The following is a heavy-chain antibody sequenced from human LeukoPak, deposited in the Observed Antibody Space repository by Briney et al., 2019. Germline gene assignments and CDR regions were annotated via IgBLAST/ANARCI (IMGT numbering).Heavy chain of an antibody. CDR1: GFTFDDYA. CDR3: AKATEYSGYDYSDY. V-gene: IGHV3-9*01. CDR2: ISWNSGSI. J-gene: IGHJ4*02. D-gene: IGHD5-12*01. Sequence: PGRSLRLSCAASGFTFDDYAMHWVRQAPGKGLEWASGISWNSGSIGYADSVKGRFTISRDNAKNSLYLQMNSLRAEDTALYYCAKATEYSGYDYSDYWGQGTLVTVSS.